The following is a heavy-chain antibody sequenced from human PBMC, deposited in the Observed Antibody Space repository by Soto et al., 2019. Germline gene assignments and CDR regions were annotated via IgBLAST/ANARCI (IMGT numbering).Heavy chain of an antibody. V-gene: IGHV3-23*01. Sequence: GGSLRLSCAASGFTFSNYAMSWVRQAPGKRLEWVSAISGSGGSTYYADSVKGRFTISRDNSRNTLYLQMNSLRAEDTAVYSCARGIATAGIGTWGQGTLVTVSS. J-gene: IGHJ4*02. CDR1: GFTFSNYA. CDR3: ARGIATAGIGT. CDR2: ISGSGGST. D-gene: IGHD6-13*01.